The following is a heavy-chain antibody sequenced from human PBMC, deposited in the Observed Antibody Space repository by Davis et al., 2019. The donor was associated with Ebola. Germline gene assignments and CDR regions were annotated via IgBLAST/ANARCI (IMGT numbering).Heavy chain of an antibody. V-gene: IGHV3-7*01. Sequence: GESLKISCAASGFTFSNFHIHWVRQTPGKGLEWVANINQDDSDKYYVDSVKGRFTISRDNAKNSLCLQMNSLRAEDTAVYYCARDVVDAAIGGLDVWGQGTTVTVSS. D-gene: IGHD2-2*01. CDR2: INQDDSDK. J-gene: IGHJ6*02. CDR1: GFTFSNFH. CDR3: ARDVVDAAIGGLDV.